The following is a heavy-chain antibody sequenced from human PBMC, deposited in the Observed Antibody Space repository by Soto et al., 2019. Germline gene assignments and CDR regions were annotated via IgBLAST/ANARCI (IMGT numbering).Heavy chain of an antibody. CDR2: INHSGST. CDR1: GGSFSGYY. Sequence: PSETLSLTCAVYGGSFSGYYWSWIRQSPGKGLEWIGEINHSGSTNYNPSLKSRVTISVDTSKNQFSLKLSSVTAADTAVYYCASGGGSYRYYGYWGQGPLVTVSS. V-gene: IGHV4-34*01. J-gene: IGHJ4*02. D-gene: IGHD3-16*02. CDR3: ASGGGSYRYYGY.